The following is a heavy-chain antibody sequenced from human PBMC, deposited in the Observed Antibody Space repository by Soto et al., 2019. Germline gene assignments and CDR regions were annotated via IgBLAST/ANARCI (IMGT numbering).Heavy chain of an antibody. CDR1: GFTFSSYD. V-gene: IGHV3-13*04. D-gene: IGHD5-12*01. CDR2: IGTAGDT. CDR3: ARGGGRVATPWFDP. J-gene: IGHJ5*02. Sequence: EVQLVESGGGLVQPGGSLRLSCAASGFTFSSYDMHWVRQATGKGLEWVSAIGTAGDTYYPGSVKGPFTISRENAKNSVCLQMSSLTAGDTGVYYCARGGGRVATPWFDPWGQGRLVTVSS.